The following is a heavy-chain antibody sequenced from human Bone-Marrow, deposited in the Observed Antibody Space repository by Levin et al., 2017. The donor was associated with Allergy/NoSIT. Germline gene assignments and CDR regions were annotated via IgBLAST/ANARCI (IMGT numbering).Heavy chain of an antibody. J-gene: IGHJ3*02. Sequence: ASVKVSCKASGYTFTFYGISWVRQAPGQGLEWMGWISPYYGNTNYAQKLQGRVTMTTDTSTSTAYMELRSLRSDDTAVYYCAREMAETAADTFDIWGQGTMVTVSS. CDR1: GYTFTFYG. CDR2: ISPYYGNT. V-gene: IGHV1-18*01. D-gene: IGHD2-8*01. CDR3: AREMAETAADTFDI.